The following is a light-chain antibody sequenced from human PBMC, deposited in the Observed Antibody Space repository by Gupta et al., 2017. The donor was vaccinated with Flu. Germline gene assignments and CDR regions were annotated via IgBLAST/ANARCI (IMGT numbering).Light chain of an antibody. CDR3: QVWDSCSEHQV. V-gene: IGLV3-21*03. J-gene: IGLJ1*01. CDR1: DIGSNT. CDR2: DDR. Sequence: SYALTKLPSASVAPGNPDRMTCRGNDIGSNTVHWYQQKPGQAPVLVVYDDRDRPSGIPERFSGSNSGNTATLTIGRVKAGDEADYYCQVWDSCSEHQVFGPGTRVTVL.